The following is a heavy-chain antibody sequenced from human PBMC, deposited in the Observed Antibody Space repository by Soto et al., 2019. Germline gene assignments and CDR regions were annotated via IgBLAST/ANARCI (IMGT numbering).Heavy chain of an antibody. V-gene: IGHV3-74*01. D-gene: IGHD3-22*01. CDR2: INSDGSRT. Sequence: EVQLVESGGGIVQPGGSLRLSCAASGFTFSSYWMHWVRQAPGKGLVWVSRINSDGSRTSYADSAKGRFTISRDNAKNTVSLQMNSLRAEDTAVYYCARGDGDYYDGNGYLGRHWGKGKLDTVSS. J-gene: IGHJ4*02. CDR1: GFTFSSYW. CDR3: ARGDGDYYDGNGYLGRH.